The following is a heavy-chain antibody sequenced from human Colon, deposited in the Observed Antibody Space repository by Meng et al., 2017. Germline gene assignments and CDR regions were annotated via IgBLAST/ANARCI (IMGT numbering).Heavy chain of an antibody. J-gene: IGHJ4*02. V-gene: IGHV4-4*02. D-gene: IGHD1-7*01. CDR2: VYHRGDT. CDR3: GRDQGRELINH. CDR1: GDSISSDIW. Sequence: QVPLQGAGAGLVKPWGTLSLPCTVSGDSISSDIWWSWFRQPPGKGLEWIGEVYHRGDTNYNPSLKSRVDISVDKSKNQFYLSLFSVTAADTAVYYCGRDQGRELINHWGQGTLVTVSS.